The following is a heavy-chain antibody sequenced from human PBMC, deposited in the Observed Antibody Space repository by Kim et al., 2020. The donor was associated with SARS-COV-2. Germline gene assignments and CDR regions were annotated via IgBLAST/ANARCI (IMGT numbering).Heavy chain of an antibody. CDR1: GFAFGNYG. CDR3: AKDLANWALPELSSISRYYYGMDV. CDR2: ISLDGDKK. D-gene: IGHD1-7*01. Sequence: GGSLRLSCAASGFAFGNYGMYWVRQAPGKGLEWVALISLDGDKKFYGDSVKGRFTISRDNSKKMVYLQMNSLRREDTAVYYCAKDLANWALPELSSISRYYYGMDVWGQGTTVTVTS. J-gene: IGHJ6*02. V-gene: IGHV3-30*18.